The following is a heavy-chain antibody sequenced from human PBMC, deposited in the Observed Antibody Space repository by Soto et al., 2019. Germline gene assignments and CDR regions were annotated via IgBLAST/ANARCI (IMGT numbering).Heavy chain of an antibody. CDR3: ARETGGWFGEYYYYSMDV. Sequence: QVQLVQSGAEVKKPGSSVKVSCKASGGTFSSYTISWVRQAPGQGLEWMGRIIPILGIANYAQKFQGRVTITADKPTSTAYMELGSLRSENTAVYYCARETGGWFGEYYYYSMDVWGKGTTVTVSS. CDR1: GGTFSSYT. V-gene: IGHV1-69*08. CDR2: IIPILGIA. D-gene: IGHD3-10*01. J-gene: IGHJ6*03.